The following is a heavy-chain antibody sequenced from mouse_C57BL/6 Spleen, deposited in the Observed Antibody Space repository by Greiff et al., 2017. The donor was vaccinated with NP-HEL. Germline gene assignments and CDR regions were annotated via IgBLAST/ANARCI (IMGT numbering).Heavy chain of an antibody. CDR1: GYAFTNYL. V-gene: IGHV1-54*01. Sequence: QVQLKHSGAELVRPGTSVKVSCKASGYAFTNYLLEWVKQRPGQGLEWIGVINPGRGGTNYNEKFKGKATLTAEKSSSTAYMQLSSLTSEDSAVYFCARVDYERFDYAMDYWGQGTSVTVSS. CDR2: INPGRGGT. D-gene: IGHD2-4*01. CDR3: ARVDYERFDYAMDY. J-gene: IGHJ4*01.